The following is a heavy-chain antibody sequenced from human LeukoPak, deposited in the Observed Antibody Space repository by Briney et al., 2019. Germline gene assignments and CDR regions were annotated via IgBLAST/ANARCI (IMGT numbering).Heavy chain of an antibody. Sequence: GSSVKVSCKASGGSSSTHPISWVRQAPAQGLGWMGRIIPTLGITHYAQDFLGRVTITADKSSSTAYMEVRSLRSEDTAMYYCARESFGSGSYYFDDWGQGTPVTVSS. V-gene: IGHV1-69*04. CDR1: GGSSSTHP. J-gene: IGHJ4*02. CDR3: ARESFGSGSYYFDD. D-gene: IGHD3-10*01. CDR2: IIPTLGIT.